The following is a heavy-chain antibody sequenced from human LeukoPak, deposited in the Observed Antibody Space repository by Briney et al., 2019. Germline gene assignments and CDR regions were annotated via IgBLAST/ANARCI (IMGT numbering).Heavy chain of an antibody. CDR2: IKQDGSEK. D-gene: IGHD2-15*01. J-gene: IGHJ4*02. CDR1: GFTFSAYW. Sequence: GGSLRLSCAASGFTFSAYWMTWVRQAPGKGLEWVANIKQDGSEKYYVDSVKGRFIISRDNARNSLFLQMNSLRAEDTAVYYCTRPYGYCSGGGSCSPFDYWGQGTLLTVSS. CDR3: TRPYGYCSGGGSCSPFDY. V-gene: IGHV3-7*01.